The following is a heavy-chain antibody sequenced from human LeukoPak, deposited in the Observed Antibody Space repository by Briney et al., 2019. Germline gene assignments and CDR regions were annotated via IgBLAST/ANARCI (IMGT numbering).Heavy chain of an antibody. D-gene: IGHD6-19*01. CDR3: ARDLGCGNLNWFDP. Sequence: GASVKVSCKASGYTFTGYYMHWVRQAPGQGLEWMGWINPNSGGTNYAQKFQGRVTMTRDTSISTAYMELSRLRSDDTAVYYCARDLGCGNLNWFDPWGQGTLVTVSS. CDR1: GYTFTGYY. J-gene: IGHJ5*02. CDR2: INPNSGGT. V-gene: IGHV1-2*02.